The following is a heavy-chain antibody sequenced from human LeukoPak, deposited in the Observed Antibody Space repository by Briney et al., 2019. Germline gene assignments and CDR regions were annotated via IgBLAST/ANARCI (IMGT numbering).Heavy chain of an antibody. Sequence: PGGSLRLSCAASGFTFSSYAMSWVRQAPGKGLEWVSAISVSGGSTYYADSVKGRFTISRDNSKSTLYLQMNSLRAEDTAVYYCARGGYSYGYGGSYQVDYWGQGTLVTVSS. CDR1: GFTFSSYA. CDR2: ISVSGGST. D-gene: IGHD5-18*01. J-gene: IGHJ4*02. CDR3: ARGGYSYGYGGSYQVDY. V-gene: IGHV3-23*01.